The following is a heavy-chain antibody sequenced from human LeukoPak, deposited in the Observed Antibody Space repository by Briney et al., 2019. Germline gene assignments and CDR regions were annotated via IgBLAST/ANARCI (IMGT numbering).Heavy chain of an antibody. Sequence: PGGSLRLSCAASGFTFSSYSMSWVRQAPGKGLEWISYISISSSTIYYADSVKGRFTISRDNAKNSLYLQMNSLRAEDTAVYYCARVTGYRIEDYFDYWGQGTLVTVSS. CDR2: ISISSSTI. CDR1: GFTFSSYS. D-gene: IGHD6-13*01. CDR3: ARVTGYRIEDYFDY. J-gene: IGHJ4*02. V-gene: IGHV3-48*01.